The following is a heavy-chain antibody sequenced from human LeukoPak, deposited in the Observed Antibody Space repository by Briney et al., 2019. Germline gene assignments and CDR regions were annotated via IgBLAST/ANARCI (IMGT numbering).Heavy chain of an antibody. CDR3: ARDRSVTHFDY. CDR1: GFTFSNFG. V-gene: IGHV3-33*01. D-gene: IGHD4-17*01. Sequence: GGSLRLSCAASGFTFSNFGMHWVRQTPGKGLEWVAVIWCDGSDKYYADSVKGRFTISRDNSKNTLYLQMSSLRAEDTAVYYCARDRSVTHFDYWGQGTLVTVSS. CDR2: IWCDGSDK. J-gene: IGHJ4*02.